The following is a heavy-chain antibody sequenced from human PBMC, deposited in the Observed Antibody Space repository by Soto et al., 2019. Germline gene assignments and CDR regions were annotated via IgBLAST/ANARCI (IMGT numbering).Heavy chain of an antibody. V-gene: IGHV3-30-3*01. CDR1: GFTFSSYA. CDR3: ASNYGDYVPYYGMDV. CDR2: ISYDGSNK. Sequence: QVQLVESGGGVVQPGRSLRPSCAASGFTFSSYAMHWVRQAPGKGLEWVAVISYDGSNKYYADSVKGRFTISRDNSKNTLYLQMNSLRAEDTAVYYCASNYGDYVPYYGMDVWGQGTTVTVSS. D-gene: IGHD4-17*01. J-gene: IGHJ6*02.